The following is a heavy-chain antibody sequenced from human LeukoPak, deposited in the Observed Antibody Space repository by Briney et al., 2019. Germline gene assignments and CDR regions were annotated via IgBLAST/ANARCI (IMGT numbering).Heavy chain of an antibody. CDR3: VRHDGRGGATMGAFDS. J-gene: IGHJ5*01. D-gene: IGHD5-12*01. Sequence: SETLSLTCTVSAGSFISSSHHWGWIRQSPGKGLEWIGTGYYGRTTYYNPSLDGRVTISLDTSADHFSLQLNYVTAADTAVYYCVRHDGRGGATMGAFDSWGQGSLVTVSS. CDR1: AGSFISSSHH. CDR2: GYYGRTT. V-gene: IGHV4-39*01.